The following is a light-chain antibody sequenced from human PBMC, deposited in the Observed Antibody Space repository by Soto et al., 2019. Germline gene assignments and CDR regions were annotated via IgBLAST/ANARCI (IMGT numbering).Light chain of an antibody. Sequence: EIVLTQSPDTLSLSQGESATLSCRASQSVSSSLAWYQQKPGQAPRLLIYDTSNRATDIPPRFSGSGSGTDFTLTISSLEPEDFAVYYCQQRTNWRITFGQGRLLEVK. V-gene: IGKV3-11*01. CDR1: QSVSSS. J-gene: IGKJ5*01. CDR3: QQRTNWRIT. CDR2: DTS.